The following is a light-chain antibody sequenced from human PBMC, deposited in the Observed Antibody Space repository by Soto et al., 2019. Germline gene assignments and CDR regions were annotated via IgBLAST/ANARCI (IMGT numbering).Light chain of an antibody. CDR2: AAS. CDR1: QDISSS. Sequence: DIQLTQSPSFLSASVGDRVTITCRANQDISSSLAWYQQIPGKAPKLLIYAASTLQSGVPSRFSGSGSGTEFTLTVSSLQPEDFATYYCHQPNTFPRTFGQGTKVEIK. J-gene: IGKJ1*01. CDR3: HQPNTFPRT. V-gene: IGKV1-9*01.